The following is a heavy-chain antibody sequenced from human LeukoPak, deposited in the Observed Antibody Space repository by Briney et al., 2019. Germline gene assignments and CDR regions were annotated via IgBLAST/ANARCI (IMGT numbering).Heavy chain of an antibody. CDR1: GFTFSSYG. V-gene: IGHV3-33*01. J-gene: IGHJ6*02. CDR3: ARDSQQLVRYYYYGMDV. D-gene: IGHD6-13*01. Sequence: GGSLRLSCAASGFTFSSYGMHWVRQAPGKGLEWVAVIWYDGSNKYYADSVKGRFTISRDNSKNTLYLQMNSLRAEDTAVYYCARDSQQLVRYYYYGMDVWGQGTTVTVSS. CDR2: IWYDGSNK.